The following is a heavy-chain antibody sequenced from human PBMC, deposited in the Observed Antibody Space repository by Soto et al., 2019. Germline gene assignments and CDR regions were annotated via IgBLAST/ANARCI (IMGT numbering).Heavy chain of an antibody. Sequence: QVQLVQSGAEVKKPGSSVKVSCKASGGTFSSYAISWVRQAPGQGLEWMGGIIPISGTANYAQKFQGRVTITADESTTNAYIELSSPQSENTAVFYFAKSQGKSTRLESYYFYYHRNDLWGQGTNVPVSS. J-gene: IGHJ6*02. V-gene: IGHV1-69*01. CDR2: IIPISGTA. CDR1: GGTFSSYA. CDR3: AKSQGKSTRLESYYFYYHRNDL. D-gene: IGHD2-2*01.